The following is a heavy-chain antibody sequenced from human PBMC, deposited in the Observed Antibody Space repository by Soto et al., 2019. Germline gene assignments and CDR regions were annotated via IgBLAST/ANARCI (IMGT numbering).Heavy chain of an antibody. D-gene: IGHD5-12*01. CDR3: ARDVGDSAYGAFDI. Sequence: GGSLRLSCAVSGFTFSNYNMNWVRQAPGKGLEWVSYISSSSSTINYADSVQGRFTISRDNAKNSLYLQMNSLRDDDTAVYFCARDVGDSAYGAFDIWGQGTMVTVSS. CDR2: ISSSSSTI. CDR1: GFTFSNYN. V-gene: IGHV3-48*02. J-gene: IGHJ3*02.